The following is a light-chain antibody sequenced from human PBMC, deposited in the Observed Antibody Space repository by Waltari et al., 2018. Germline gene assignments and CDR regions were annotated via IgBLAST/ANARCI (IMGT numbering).Light chain of an antibody. CDR1: SQDVANQP. CDR3: SAWDHSLKTYI. J-gene: IGLJ1*01. V-gene: IGLV10-54*04. Sequence: QAGLTLPPPVSHPLRQTATLPSNANSQDVANQPALCLQQHQGHPPKPLSYRDNRRPSGISVRFSAARSGNTAALTMTERQPEDEADYYCSAWDHSLKTYIFGTGTKVTVL. CDR2: RDN.